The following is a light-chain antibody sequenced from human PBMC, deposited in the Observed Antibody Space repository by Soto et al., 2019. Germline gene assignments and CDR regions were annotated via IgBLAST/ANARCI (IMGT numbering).Light chain of an antibody. CDR2: GAS. J-gene: IGKJ5*01. CDR3: QQRTNWTAIT. Sequence: EIVLTQSPGTLSLSPGERATLSCRARQSVSTYLAWYQQKPGQAPRLLIYGASNRATGIPARFSGSGSGADFTLTISSLEPEDFAVYYCQQRTNWTAITFGQGTRLEIK. CDR1: QSVSTY. V-gene: IGKV3-11*01.